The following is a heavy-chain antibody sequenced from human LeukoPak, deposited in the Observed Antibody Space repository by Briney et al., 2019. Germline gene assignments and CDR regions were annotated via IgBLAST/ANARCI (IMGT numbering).Heavy chain of an antibody. CDR1: GFTFSNNW. CDR2: INSDGSST. J-gene: IGHJ4*02. Sequence: GGSLRLSCAASGFTFSNNWMHWVRQAPGKGLVWVSRINSDGSSTSYADSVKGRFTISRDNAKNTLYLQMNSLRAEDTAVYCCARVNYGDYSDYWGQGTLVTVSS. V-gene: IGHV3-74*01. D-gene: IGHD4-17*01. CDR3: ARVNYGDYSDY.